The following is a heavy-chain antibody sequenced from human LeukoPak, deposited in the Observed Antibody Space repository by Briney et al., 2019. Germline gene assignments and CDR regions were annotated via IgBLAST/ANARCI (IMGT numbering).Heavy chain of an antibody. Sequence: GGSLRLSCAASGFTFSSYGMSWVRQAPGKGLEWVSAISGSGGSTYYADSVKGRFTISRENAKNSLYLQINNLRAEDTAVYYCARGPSGYHNTGGQGTLVTVSS. J-gene: IGHJ4*02. CDR2: ISGSGGST. V-gene: IGHV3-23*01. CDR3: ARGPSGYHNT. CDR1: GFTFSSYG. D-gene: IGHD5-12*01.